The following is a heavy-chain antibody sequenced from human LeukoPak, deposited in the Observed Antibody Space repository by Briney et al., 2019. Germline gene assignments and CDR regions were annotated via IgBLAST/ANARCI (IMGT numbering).Heavy chain of an antibody. Sequence: ASVTVSCKASGYTFTGYYMHWVRQAPGQGLEGMGLINPNSGGTNIPQKFRGRVTMTRDTSISTAYMELSRLRSDDTAVYYCAREGVDTAIGPCAFDIWGQGTMVTVSS. CDR1: GYTFTGYY. CDR2: INPNSGGT. D-gene: IGHD5-18*01. CDR3: AREGVDTAIGPCAFDI. V-gene: IGHV1-2*06. J-gene: IGHJ3*02.